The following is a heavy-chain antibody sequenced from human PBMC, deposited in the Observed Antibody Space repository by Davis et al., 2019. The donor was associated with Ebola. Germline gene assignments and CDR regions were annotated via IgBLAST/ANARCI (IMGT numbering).Heavy chain of an antibody. J-gene: IGHJ4*02. CDR2: IGGSTTVT. Sequence: GESLKISCIASGFTFNNYAMNWVRQAPGKGLEWISYIGGSTTVTNYADSVKGRFTISRDNARDSLYLQMDSLRVEDTAIYYCARDAFSLSRYDTEDHWGQGTLVTVSS. V-gene: IGHV3-48*04. CDR3: ARDAFSLSRYDTEDH. D-gene: IGHD3-9*01. CDR1: GFTFNNYA.